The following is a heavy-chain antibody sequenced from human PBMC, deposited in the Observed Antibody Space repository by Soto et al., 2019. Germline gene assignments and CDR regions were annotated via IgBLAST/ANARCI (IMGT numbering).Heavy chain of an antibody. D-gene: IGHD2-2*01. J-gene: IGHJ2*01. CDR3: ARRVGSYWYFDL. CDR1: GGSISSYY. V-gene: IGHV4-59*08. Sequence: QVQLQESGPGLVKPSETLSLTCTVSGGSISSYYWSWIRQPPGKGLEWIGYIYYSGSTNYNPSLKSRVTISVDTSKNQFSLKLSSVTAADTAVYYCARRVGSYWYFDLWGRGTLVTVSS. CDR2: IYYSGST.